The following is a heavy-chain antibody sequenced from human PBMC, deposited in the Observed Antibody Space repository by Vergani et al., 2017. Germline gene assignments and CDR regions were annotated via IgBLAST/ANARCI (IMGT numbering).Heavy chain of an antibody. CDR3: VKGVDVMIVVATVDC. D-gene: IGHD3-22*01. J-gene: IGHJ4*02. CDR1: GFTLSSYA. CDR2: ISSNGGST. V-gene: IGHV3-64D*06. Sequence: EVQLVESGGGLVQPGGSLRLSCSASGFTLSSYAMHWVRQAPGKGLEYVSAISSNGGSTYYADSVKGRFTISRDNSKNTLYLQMSSLRAEDTDVYYCVKGVDVMIVVATVDCWGEGTLVTVSA.